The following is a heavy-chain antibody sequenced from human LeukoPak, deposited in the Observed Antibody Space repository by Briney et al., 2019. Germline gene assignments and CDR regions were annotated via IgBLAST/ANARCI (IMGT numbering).Heavy chain of an antibody. CDR3: ARGWRFTAVVPDY. V-gene: IGHV1-2*02. CDR2: INPNSGGT. CDR1: GYTFTGYY. Sequence: ASVKVSCKASGYTFTGYYMHWVRQAPGQGLEWMGWINPNSGGTNYAQKFQGSVTMTRDTSITTAYMELSRLTSNDTAVYYCARGWRFTAVVPDYWGQGTLVTVSS. J-gene: IGHJ4*02. D-gene: IGHD5-18*01.